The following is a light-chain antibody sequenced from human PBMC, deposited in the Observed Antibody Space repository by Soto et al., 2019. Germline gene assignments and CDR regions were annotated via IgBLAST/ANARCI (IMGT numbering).Light chain of an antibody. V-gene: IGKV1-39*01. Sequence: DIQMTQSPSSLSASVGDRVTITCRASQSISSYLNWYQQKPGKAPKLLIYAASSLQSGVPSRFSGSGSGTDFTLTISSLQPEDFATYYCQQSYSTPRTFGGGTKVELK. CDR1: QSISSY. CDR3: QQSYSTPRT. J-gene: IGKJ4*01. CDR2: AAS.